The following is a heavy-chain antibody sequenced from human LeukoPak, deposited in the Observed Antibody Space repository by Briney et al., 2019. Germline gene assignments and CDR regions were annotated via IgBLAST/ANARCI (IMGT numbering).Heavy chain of an antibody. CDR1: GFTFSTYA. Sequence: GGSLRLSCAASGFTFSTYAMSWVRQAPGKGLEWVSGINWNGGSTGYADSVKGRSTISRDNAKNSLYLQMNSLRAEDTALYHCARDGSGSYYLSYYGMDVWGQGTTVTVSS. CDR2: INWNGGST. J-gene: IGHJ6*02. D-gene: IGHD3-10*01. CDR3: ARDGSGSYYLSYYGMDV. V-gene: IGHV3-20*01.